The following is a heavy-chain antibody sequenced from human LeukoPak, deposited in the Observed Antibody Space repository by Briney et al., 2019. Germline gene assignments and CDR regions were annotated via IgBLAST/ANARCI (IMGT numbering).Heavy chain of an antibody. D-gene: IGHD3-3*01. V-gene: IGHV3-23*01. CDR2: ISGSGGST. J-gene: IGHJ4*02. CDR3: ANGGVTIFGVVIRSFDY. Sequence: GGSLRLSCAASGFTFSSYAMSWVRQAPGKGLEWVSAISGSGGSTYYADSVKGRFTISRDNSKNTLYLQMNSLRAEDTAVYYCANGGVTIFGVVIRSFDYWGQGTLVTVS. CDR1: GFTFSSYA.